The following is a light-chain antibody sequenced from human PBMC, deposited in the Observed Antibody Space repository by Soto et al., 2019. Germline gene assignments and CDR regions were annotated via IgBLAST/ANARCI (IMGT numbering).Light chain of an antibody. CDR1: QSVSSSF. Sequence: EIVLTQSPGTLSLSAGERATLSCRASQSVSSSFLAWYQQKPGQAPRLLIYAASGRATGVPDRFSGSGSGTDFTLSISRLEPEDFAVYYCQQYDSSPLTFGGGTKVDIK. CDR2: AAS. CDR3: QQYDSSPLT. V-gene: IGKV3-20*01. J-gene: IGKJ4*01.